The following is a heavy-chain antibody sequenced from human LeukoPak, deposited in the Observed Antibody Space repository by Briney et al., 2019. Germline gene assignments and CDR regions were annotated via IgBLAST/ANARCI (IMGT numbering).Heavy chain of an antibody. V-gene: IGHV4-59*08. Sequence: SETLSLTCAVSGGSISSYYWSWIRQPPGKGLEWIGYIYYSGSTNYNPSLKSRVTISVDTSKNQFSLKLSSVTAADTAVYYCARLEQWLAPFDYWGQGTLVTVSS. CDR2: IYYSGST. CDR1: GGSISSYY. J-gene: IGHJ4*02. D-gene: IGHD6-19*01. CDR3: ARLEQWLAPFDY.